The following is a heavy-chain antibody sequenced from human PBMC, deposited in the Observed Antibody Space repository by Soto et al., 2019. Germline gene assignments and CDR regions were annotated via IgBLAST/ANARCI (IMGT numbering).Heavy chain of an antibody. D-gene: IGHD3-10*01. CDR2: ITPIFGTP. Sequence: QVQLVQSGAEVKKPGSSVKVSCKASGDTLSKYGVSWVRQAPGQGLELMGGITPIFGTPTYAQRFQGRVNIIADKATSTSHLELTSLRSDDTSVYYCETSGVGVSLGLVDVWGEGTTVTVSS. CDR1: GDTLSKYG. V-gene: IGHV1-69*06. J-gene: IGHJ6*04. CDR3: ETSGVGVSLGLVDV.